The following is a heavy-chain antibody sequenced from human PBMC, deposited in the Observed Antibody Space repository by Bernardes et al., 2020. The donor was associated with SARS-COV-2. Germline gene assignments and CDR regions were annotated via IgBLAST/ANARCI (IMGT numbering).Heavy chain of an antibody. J-gene: IGHJ3*01. CDR3: ARDGGFRASHSWAAIEDSFDL. CDR1: GFTLSSYE. CDR2: IYTSGNTT. D-gene: IGHD5-12*01. Sequence: GGSLRLSCAASGFTLSSYETNWIRQAPGKGREWGSYIYTSGNTTYYADTVKGRLTISRDNAKNSLYIQMNSLRAEDTAVYYCARDGGFRASHSWAAIEDSFDLWGQGTMVSVSS. V-gene: IGHV3-48*03.